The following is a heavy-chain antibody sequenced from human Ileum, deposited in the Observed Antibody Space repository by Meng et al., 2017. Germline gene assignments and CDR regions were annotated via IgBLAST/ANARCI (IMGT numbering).Heavy chain of an antibody. CDR3: ARPAVTTALGGFDY. J-gene: IGHJ4*02. D-gene: IGHD3-16*01. CDR1: GDSIRYSSYY. V-gene: IGHV4-39*01. CDR2: IYYNGNT. Sequence: QLQLQESGPGLVKPSETLSLTCAISGDSIRYSSYYWGWVRQPPGQGLEWIGSIYYNGNTYNSPSLKSRASISVDTSKNQFSLKLSSVTAADTAVYYCARPAVTTALGGFDYWGQGTLVTVSS.